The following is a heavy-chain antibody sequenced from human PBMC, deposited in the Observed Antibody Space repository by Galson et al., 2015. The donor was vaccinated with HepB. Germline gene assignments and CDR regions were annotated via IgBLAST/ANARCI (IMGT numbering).Heavy chain of an antibody. J-gene: IGHJ3*01. V-gene: IGHV3-30*18. CDR3: AKVVSSYGSGTYYHGAFDV. CDR1: GFSFNKFG. CDR2: ISYDGSDK. Sequence: SLRLSCAASGFSFNKFGMHWVRQAPGKGLEWVALISYDGSDKYYADSVKGRFSISRDDSKNTLHLQMNSLRAEDTAVYYCAKVVSSYGSGTYYHGAFDVWGQGTMVTVSS. D-gene: IGHD3-10*01.